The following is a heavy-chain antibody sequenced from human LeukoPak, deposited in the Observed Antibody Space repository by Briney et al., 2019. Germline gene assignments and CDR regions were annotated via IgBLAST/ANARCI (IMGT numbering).Heavy chain of an antibody. J-gene: IGHJ4*02. V-gene: IGHV3-15*01. Sequence: PGRSLRLSCAASGFTFSNAWMSWVRQAPGKGLEWVGRIKSKTDGGTTDYAAPVKGRFTISRDDSKNTLYLQMNSLKTEDTAVYYCTTENTVRESFDYWGQGTLVTVSS. D-gene: IGHD3-10*01. CDR2: IKSKTDGGTT. CDR3: TTENTVRESFDY. CDR1: GFTFSNAW.